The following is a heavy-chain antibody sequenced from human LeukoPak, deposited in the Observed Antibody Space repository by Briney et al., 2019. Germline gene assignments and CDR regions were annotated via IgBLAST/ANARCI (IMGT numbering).Heavy chain of an antibody. CDR1: GGSFSGYY. D-gene: IGHD5-18*01. J-gene: IGHJ4*02. CDR2: INHSGST. V-gene: IGHV4-34*01. CDR3: ARDLGYSYGYLFDY. Sequence: PSDTLSLTCAVYGGSFSGYYWSWIRQPPGKGREWIGEINHSGSTNYNPSLKSRVTISVDTSKKQFSLKLSYVTAADTAVYYCARDLGYSYGYLFDYWGQGTLVTVSS.